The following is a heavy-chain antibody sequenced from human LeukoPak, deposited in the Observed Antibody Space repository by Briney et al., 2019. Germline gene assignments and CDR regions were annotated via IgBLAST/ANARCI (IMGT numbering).Heavy chain of an antibody. CDR3: ARGSGSSWYFYFDY. D-gene: IGHD6-13*01. V-gene: IGHV3-20*04. CDR1: GFTFSSYW. Sequence: GESLRLSCAASGFTFSSYWMRWVRQAPGKGLEWVSGIKWDGGRTVYADSVKGRFTISRDNAKNSVYLQMNSLRAEDTALYYCARGSGSSWYFYFDYWGQGTLVTVSS. J-gene: IGHJ4*02. CDR2: IKWDGGRT.